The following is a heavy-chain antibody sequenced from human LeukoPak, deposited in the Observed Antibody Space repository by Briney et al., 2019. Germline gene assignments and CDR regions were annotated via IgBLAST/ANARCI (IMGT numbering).Heavy chain of an antibody. CDR3: ARDYSSGWYLDY. V-gene: IGHV3-30*03. CDR1: GFSFSNYG. D-gene: IGHD6-19*01. J-gene: IGHJ4*02. Sequence: PGGSLRLSCGASGFSFSNYGMHWVRQAPGKGLEWVAVISYDGSNKYYADSVKGRFTISRDNSKNTLYLQMNSLRAEDTAVYYCARDYSSGWYLDYWGQGTLVTVSS. CDR2: ISYDGSNK.